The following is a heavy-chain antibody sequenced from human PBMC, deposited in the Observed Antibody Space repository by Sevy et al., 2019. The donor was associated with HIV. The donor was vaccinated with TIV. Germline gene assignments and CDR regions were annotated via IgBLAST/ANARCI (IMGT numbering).Heavy chain of an antibody. Sequence: SETLSLTCTVSGGSISSYYWSWIRQPAGKGLEWIGRIYTSGSTNYNPSLKSRVTMSVDTSTNQFSLKLCSVTAADTAVYYCARDWDGEAGAGYYYYYGMDVWGQGTTVTVSS. D-gene: IGHD3-10*01. V-gene: IGHV4-4*07. CDR2: IYTSGST. J-gene: IGHJ6*02. CDR3: ARDWDGEAGAGYYYYYGMDV. CDR1: GGSISSYY.